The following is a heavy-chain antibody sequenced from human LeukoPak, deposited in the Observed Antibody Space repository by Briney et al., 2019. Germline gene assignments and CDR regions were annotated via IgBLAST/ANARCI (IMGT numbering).Heavy chain of an antibody. D-gene: IGHD4-23*01. Sequence: SVKVSCKASGGTFSSYAISWVRQAPGQGLEWMGRIIPIFGTANYAQKFQGRVTIATDESTSTAYMELSSLRSEDTAVYYCARVGDDYGGFDIWGQGTMVTVSS. CDR1: GGTFSSYA. J-gene: IGHJ3*02. V-gene: IGHV1-69*05. CDR2: IIPIFGTA. CDR3: ARVGDDYGGFDI.